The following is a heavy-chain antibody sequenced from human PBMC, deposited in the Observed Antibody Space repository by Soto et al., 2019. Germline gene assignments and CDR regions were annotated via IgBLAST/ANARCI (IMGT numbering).Heavy chain of an antibody. Sequence: EVQLLESGGGLVRPGGSLRPSCVALGFPFSINNLTWVRQAPGKGLEGVSVITGRGDYTNYADPVKGRFTISRDNSKNTLYLQMNSLRAEDTAVYFCARRITSSFDYWGQGTLVTVSS. J-gene: IGHJ4*02. CDR1: GFPFSINN. V-gene: IGHV3-23*01. CDR3: ARRITSSFDY. CDR2: ITGRGDYT. D-gene: IGHD1-20*01.